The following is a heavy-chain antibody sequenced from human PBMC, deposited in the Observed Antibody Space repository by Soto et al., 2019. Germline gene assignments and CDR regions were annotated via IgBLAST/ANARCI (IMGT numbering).Heavy chain of an antibody. D-gene: IGHD1-26*01. CDR3: ARAGRSRGALDY. J-gene: IGHJ4*02. V-gene: IGHV4-30-4*01. CDR2: IYYSGST. Sequence: QVQLQESGPGLVKPSQTLSLTCTVSGGSISSGDYQWSWIRQPPGKGLEWIGYIYYSGSTYYIPSRRSRVTISVDTSNNQFSLKVSSVTAADPAVYYCARAGRSRGALDYWGQGTLVTVSS. CDR1: GGSISSGDYQ.